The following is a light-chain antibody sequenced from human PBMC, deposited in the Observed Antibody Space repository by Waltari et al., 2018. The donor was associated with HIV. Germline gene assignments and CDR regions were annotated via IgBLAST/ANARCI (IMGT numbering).Light chain of an antibody. J-gene: IGLJ2*01. CDR3: GSYAGSNTLE. CDR1: NGDVGGYNY. CDR2: EVT. V-gene: IGLV2-14*01. Sequence: QSALTQPASVSGSPGQSITIPCTGSNGDVGGYNYVSWYQRHPGKAPKLIIYEVTNRPSGVSNRFSGSKSGNTASLTISGLQAEDEADYFCGSYAGSNTLEFGGGTKLTVL.